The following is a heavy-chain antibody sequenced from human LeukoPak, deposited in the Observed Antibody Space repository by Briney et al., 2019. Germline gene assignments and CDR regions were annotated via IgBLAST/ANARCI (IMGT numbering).Heavy chain of an antibody. Sequence: SETLSLTCAVYGGSFSGYYWSWIRQPPGKGLEWIGEINHSGSTNYNPSLKSRVIISVDTSKNQFSLKLSSVTAADTAVYYCARADIVVVPAAAYYYGMDVWGQGTTVTVSS. D-gene: IGHD2-2*01. CDR2: INHSGST. CDR1: GGSFSGYY. J-gene: IGHJ6*02. V-gene: IGHV4-34*01. CDR3: ARADIVVVPAAAYYYGMDV.